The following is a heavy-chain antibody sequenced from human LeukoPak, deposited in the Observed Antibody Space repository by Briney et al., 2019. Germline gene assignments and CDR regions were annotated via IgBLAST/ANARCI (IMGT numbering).Heavy chain of an antibody. J-gene: IGHJ3*02. Sequence: SETLSLTCTVSGGSISSYYWSWIRQPPGKGLEWIGYIYYSGSTNYNPSLKSRVTISVDTSKNQFSLKLSSVTAADTAVYYCARGSPSSGDAFDIWGQGTMVTVSS. CDR3: ARGSPSSGDAFDI. CDR2: IYYSGST. D-gene: IGHD3-22*01. V-gene: IGHV4-59*08. CDR1: GGSISSYY.